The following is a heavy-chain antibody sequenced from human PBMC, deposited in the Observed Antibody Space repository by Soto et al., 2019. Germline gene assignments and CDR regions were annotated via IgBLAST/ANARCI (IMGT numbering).Heavy chain of an antibody. CDR1: GYTFNSND. D-gene: IGHD1-26*01. V-gene: IGHV1-8*01. CDR3: ASSRVGLNDAFDI. J-gene: IGHJ3*02. Sequence: QVQLVQSGAEVKKPGASVKVSCKASGYTFNSNDINWVRQATGQGLEWMGWMNPNSGNTGYAQKFQGRVTMTRNTSISTAYMELSSLRSEDTDVYFCASSRVGLNDAFDIWGQGTMVTVSS. CDR2: MNPNSGNT.